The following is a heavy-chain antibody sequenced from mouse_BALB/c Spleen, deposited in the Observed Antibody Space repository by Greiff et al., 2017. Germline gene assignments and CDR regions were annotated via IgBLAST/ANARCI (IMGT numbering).Heavy chain of an antibody. D-gene: IGHD2-3*01. V-gene: IGHV1-4*01. CDR3: ARGPDGPYAMDY. CDR2: INPSSGYT. Sequence: QVQLQQSGAELARPGASVKMSCKASGYTFTSYTMHWVKQRPGQGLEWIGYINPSSGYTNYNQKFKDKATLTADKSSSTAYMQLSSLTSEDSAVYYCARGPDGPYAMDYWGQGTSVTVSS. CDR1: GYTFTSYT. J-gene: IGHJ4*01.